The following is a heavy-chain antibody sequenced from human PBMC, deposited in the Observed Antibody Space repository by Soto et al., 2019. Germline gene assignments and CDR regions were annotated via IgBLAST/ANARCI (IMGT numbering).Heavy chain of an antibody. CDR1: GGSISSSGYY. Sequence: PSETLSLTCTVSGGSISSSGYYWGWIRQPPGKGLEWIGSIYYSGSTYYNPSLKSRVTISVDTSKNQFSLKLSSVTAADTAVYYCARLTAAGHYYYGMDVWGQGTTVTVSS. CDR3: ARLTAAGHYYYGMDV. J-gene: IGHJ6*02. D-gene: IGHD6-13*01. V-gene: IGHV4-39*01. CDR2: IYYSGST.